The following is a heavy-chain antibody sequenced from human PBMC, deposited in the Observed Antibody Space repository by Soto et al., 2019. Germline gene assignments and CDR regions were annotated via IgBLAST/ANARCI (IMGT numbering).Heavy chain of an antibody. CDR3: AKDRSVSGLGAHFDY. CDR2: ISGSGGST. D-gene: IGHD6-25*01. Sequence: EVQLLESXGGLVQPGGSLRLSCAASGFTFSSYAMSWVRQAPGKGLEWVSAISGSGGSTYYADSVKGRFTISRDNSKNTLYLQMNSLRAEDTAVYYCAKDRSVSGLGAHFDYWGQGTLVTVSS. J-gene: IGHJ4*02. CDR1: GFTFSSYA. V-gene: IGHV3-23*01.